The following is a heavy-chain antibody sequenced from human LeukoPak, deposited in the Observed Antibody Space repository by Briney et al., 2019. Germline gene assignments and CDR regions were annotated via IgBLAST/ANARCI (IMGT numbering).Heavy chain of an antibody. J-gene: IGHJ5*02. V-gene: IGHV1-69*06. D-gene: IGHD3-10*01. CDR2: IIPIFGTA. CDR1: GGTFSSYA. Sequence: ASVTVSCKASGGTFSSYAISWVRQAPGQGLEGMGGIIPIFGTANYAQKFQGRVTITADKSTSTAYMELSSLRYDDTAVYYCATNILVRDIINWFDPWGQGTLVTVSS. CDR3: ATNILVRDIINWFDP.